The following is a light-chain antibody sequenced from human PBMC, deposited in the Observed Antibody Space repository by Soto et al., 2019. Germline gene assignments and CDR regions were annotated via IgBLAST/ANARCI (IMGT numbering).Light chain of an antibody. CDR3: MQALHSPLT. J-gene: IGKJ1*01. V-gene: IGKV2-28*01. CDR1: QSLLHSDGYYY. CDR2: LGS. Sequence: DVVVTQSPLSLPVTPGEPASISCRSSQSLLHSDGYYYLDWFLQKPGQSPQLLIYLGSIRASGVPGRFSGGGSGTDFTLKISRVEADDVGIYYCMQALHSPLTFGQGTKVEIK.